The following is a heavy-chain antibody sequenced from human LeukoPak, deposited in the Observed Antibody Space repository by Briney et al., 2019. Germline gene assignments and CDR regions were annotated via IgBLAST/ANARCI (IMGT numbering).Heavy chain of an antibody. Sequence: SETLSLTCTVSGGSISSGGYYWSWIRQHPGKGLEWIGYIYYSGSTYYNPSLKSRVTISVDTSKNQFSLKLSSVTAADTAVYYCARDCGGDCYSRKAYYYYGMDVWGQGTTVTVSS. CDR1: GGSISSGGYY. J-gene: IGHJ6*02. CDR2: IYYSGST. V-gene: IGHV4-31*03. CDR3: ARDCGGDCYSRKAYYYYGMDV. D-gene: IGHD2-21*02.